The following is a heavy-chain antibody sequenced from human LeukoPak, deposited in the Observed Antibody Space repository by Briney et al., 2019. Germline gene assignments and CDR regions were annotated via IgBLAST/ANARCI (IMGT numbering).Heavy chain of an antibody. J-gene: IGHJ4*02. D-gene: IGHD2-8*01. Sequence: ASVKVSCKASGYTFTNYYMHWVRQAPGQGLEWMGWINPNSGGTNYAQKFQGRVTMTRDKSISTAYMELYSLRSDDTAVYYCARDPPGVRYGRPIFDYWGQGTLVTVSS. CDR3: ARDPPGVRYGRPIFDY. CDR1: GYTFTNYY. CDR2: INPNSGGT. V-gene: IGHV1-2*02.